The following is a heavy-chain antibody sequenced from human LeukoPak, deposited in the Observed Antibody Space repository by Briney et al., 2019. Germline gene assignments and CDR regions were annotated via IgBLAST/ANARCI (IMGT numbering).Heavy chain of an antibody. Sequence: PGGSLRLSCAASGFTFSSYSMNWVRQAPGKGLEWISYISGSGSTIYYADSVKGRFTISRDNAKNSLYLQMNSLRAEDTALYYCARDLSGYNYANPTQVDYWGQGTLVTVSS. D-gene: IGHD5-18*01. J-gene: IGHJ4*02. CDR3: ARDLSGYNYANPTQVDY. V-gene: IGHV3-48*04. CDR1: GFTFSSYS. CDR2: ISGSGSTI.